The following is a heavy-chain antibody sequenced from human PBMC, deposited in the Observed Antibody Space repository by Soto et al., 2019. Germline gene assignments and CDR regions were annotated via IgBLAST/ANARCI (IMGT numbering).Heavy chain of an antibody. D-gene: IGHD1-1*01. J-gene: IGHJ6*02. CDR2: IYSGDGT. CDR1: GFTVSSNY. V-gene: IGHV3-66*01. CDR3: AGPMSLEPRMDV. Sequence: EVQLVESGGGLVQPGGSLRLSCAGSGFTVSSNYMSWVRQAPGKGLEWVSVIYSGDGTYYADSVKGRFTISRDNSKNTLYLQMNSLRAAETAVYYWAGPMSLEPRMDVWGQGTRVTVSS.